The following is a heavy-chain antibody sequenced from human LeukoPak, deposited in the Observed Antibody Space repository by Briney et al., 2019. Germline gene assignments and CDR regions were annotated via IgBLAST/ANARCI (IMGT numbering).Heavy chain of an antibody. CDR2: INPSGGST. D-gene: IGHD6-6*01. J-gene: IGHJ6*02. CDR3: ARALGAFKEQLYGGYYGMDV. Sequence: ASVKVSCKASRYSFSNYYMHWVRQAPGHGLEWMGIINPSGGSTSYAQKFQGRVTMTRDTSTSTVYMELSSLRSEDTAVYYCARALGAFKEQLYGGYYGMDVWGQGTTVTVSS. CDR1: RYSFSNYY. V-gene: IGHV1-46*01.